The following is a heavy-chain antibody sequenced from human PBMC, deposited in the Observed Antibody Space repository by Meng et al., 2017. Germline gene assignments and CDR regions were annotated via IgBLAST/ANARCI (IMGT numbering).Heavy chain of an antibody. CDR2: INPNSGGT. J-gene: IGHJ5*02. CDR1: GYTFTGYY. D-gene: IGHD3-10*01. Sequence: ASVKVSCKASGYTFTGYYMHWVRQAPGQGLEWMGWINPNSGGTNHAQKFQGRVTMTRDTSISTAYMELSRLRSDDTAVYYCARGGGTYYYGSGHNWFDPWGQGTLVTVSS. CDR3: ARGGGTYYYGSGHNWFDP. V-gene: IGHV1-2*02.